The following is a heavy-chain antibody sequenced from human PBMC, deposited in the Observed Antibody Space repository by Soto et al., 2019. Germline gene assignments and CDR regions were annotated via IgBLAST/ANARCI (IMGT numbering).Heavy chain of an antibody. CDR2: IWYDGSNK. CDR3: AKVERSGRGPPFSCHI. D-gene: IGHD5-12*01. J-gene: IGHJ3*02. V-gene: IGHV3-33*06. CDR1: GFTFSSYG. Sequence: PGGSLRLSCAASGFTFSSYGMHWVRQAPGKGLEWVAVIWYDGSNKYYADSVKGRFTISRDNSKNTLYLQMNSLRAEDTAVYYCAKVERSGRGPPFSCHIWGQGTMVTVSS.